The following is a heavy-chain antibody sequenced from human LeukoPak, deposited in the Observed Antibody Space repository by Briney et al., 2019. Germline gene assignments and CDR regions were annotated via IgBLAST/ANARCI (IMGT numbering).Heavy chain of an antibody. J-gene: IGHJ4*02. CDR2: ISAYNGNT. V-gene: IGHV1-18*01. Sequence: ASVKVSCKASGYTFTSYGISWVRQAPGQGLEWMGWISAYNGNTNYAQKLQGRFTMTTDKSKSTAYMELRSLRSADTAVYYCARERAAAGTIDYWGQGTLVTVSS. CDR3: ARERAAAGTIDY. D-gene: IGHD6-13*01. CDR1: GYTFTSYG.